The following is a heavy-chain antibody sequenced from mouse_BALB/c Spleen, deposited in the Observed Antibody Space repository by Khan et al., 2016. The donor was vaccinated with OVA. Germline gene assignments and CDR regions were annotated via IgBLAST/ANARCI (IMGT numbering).Heavy chain of an antibody. V-gene: IGHV2-5*01. CDR3: AKGLYGSSYDYAMDY. CDR1: GFSLTNYG. CDR2: IWRGGST. Sequence: QVQLQQSGPGLVQPSQSLSITCTVSGFSLTNYGVHWVRQSLGKDLEWLGVIWRGGSTDYNAVLMSRLSITKDNSKSQVVLKMNSLQADDTAIYYRAKGLYGSSYDYAMDYWGQGTSVTVSS. D-gene: IGHD1-1*01. J-gene: IGHJ4*01.